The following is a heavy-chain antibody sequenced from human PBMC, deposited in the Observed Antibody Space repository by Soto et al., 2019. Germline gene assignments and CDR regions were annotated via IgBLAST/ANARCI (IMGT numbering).Heavy chain of an antibody. J-gene: IGHJ6*03. CDR1: GFSLSTYA. D-gene: IGHD3-10*01. V-gene: IGHV3-21*01. CDR3: ARDGRKGEVRGVIYYYMDV. Sequence: GGSLRLSCAASGFSLSTYAMNWIRQAPGKGLEWVSSISGTSRYIYYADSMKGRFTISRDNTKNSLYLEMNGLRVEDTALYYCARDGRKGEVRGVIYYYMDVWGKGTTVTVSS. CDR2: ISGTSRYI.